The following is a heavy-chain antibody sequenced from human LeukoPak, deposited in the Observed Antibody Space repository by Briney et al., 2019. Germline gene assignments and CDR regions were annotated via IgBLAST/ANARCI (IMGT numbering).Heavy chain of an antibody. CDR1: GGSIASSSYY. V-gene: IGHV4-39*02. J-gene: IGHJ5*01. D-gene: IGHD3-10*01. Sequence: PSETLSLTCSVSGGSIASSSYYWGWLRQPPGKGLEWIGSVFRTGTTYYSASLKSRVSISVDTSKNDFALKLASVTAADTATYFCARRVGFYGSGSLNYFDPWGQGILVSVSS. CDR3: ARRVGFYGSGSLNYFDP. CDR2: VFRTGTT.